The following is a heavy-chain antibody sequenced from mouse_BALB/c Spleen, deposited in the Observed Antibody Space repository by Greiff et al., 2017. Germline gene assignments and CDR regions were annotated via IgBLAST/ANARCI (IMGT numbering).Heavy chain of an antibody. CDR2: IYPGNSDT. Sequence: VQLKQSGTVLARPGASVKMSCKASGYTFTSYWMHWVKQRPGQGLEWIGAIYPGNSDTSYNQKFKGKAKLTAVTSTSTAYMELSSLTNEDSAVYYCTSGITTRDAMDYWGQGTSVTVSS. CDR3: TSGITTRDAMDY. D-gene: IGHD1-1*01. CDR1: GYTFTSYW. J-gene: IGHJ4*01. V-gene: IGHV1-5*01.